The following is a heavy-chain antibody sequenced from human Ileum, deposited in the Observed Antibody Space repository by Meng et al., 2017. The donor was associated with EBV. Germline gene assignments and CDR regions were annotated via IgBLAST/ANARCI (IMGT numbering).Heavy chain of an antibody. J-gene: IGHJ4*02. CDR2: IYHSGST. CDR3: ARVGQWLPIDY. Sequence: VHQQDQGPGLVELSGLRSLTCVVSCGPISSSSWWSGVRQPPGKGLEWIGEIYHSGSTNYNPSLKSRVTMSVDKSKNQFSLNLSSVTAADTAMYYCARVGQWLPIDYWGQGTLVTVSS. V-gene: IGHV4-4*02. CDR1: CGPISSSSW. D-gene: IGHD6-19*01.